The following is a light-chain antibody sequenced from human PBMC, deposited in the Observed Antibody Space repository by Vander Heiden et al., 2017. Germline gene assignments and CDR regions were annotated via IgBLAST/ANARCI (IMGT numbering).Light chain of an antibody. CDR2: LGS. V-gene: IGKV2-28*01. CDR1: QSLLHSNGYNY. CDR3: MQSLQTPMYT. J-gene: IGKJ2*01. Sequence: DIVMTQSPLSLPVTPGEPASISCRSSQSLLHSNGYNYLDWYLQKPGQSPQLLIYLGSNRASGVPDRFSRSASGTDFTLKISRVEAEDVGIYYCMQSLQTPMYTFGQGTKLEIK.